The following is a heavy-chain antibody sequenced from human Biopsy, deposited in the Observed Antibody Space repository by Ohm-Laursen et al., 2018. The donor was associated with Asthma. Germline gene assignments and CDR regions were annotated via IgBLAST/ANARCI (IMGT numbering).Heavy chain of an antibody. Sequence: SDTLSLTCTVYGGYLTGHYWNWIRQPPGKGLEWIGYMFHRGTTHYNPSLTSRVTISLDRSKNQFSLKLTSVTAVDTAVYYCARITSANYYYGMDVWGQGTTVTVSS. D-gene: IGHD1-20*01. CDR1: GGYLTGHY. CDR3: ARITSANYYYGMDV. CDR2: MFHRGTT. V-gene: IGHV4-34*12. J-gene: IGHJ6*02.